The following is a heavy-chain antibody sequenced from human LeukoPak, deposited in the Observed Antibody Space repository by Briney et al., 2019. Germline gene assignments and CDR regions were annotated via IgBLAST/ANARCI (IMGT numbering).Heavy chain of an antibody. CDR1: GFTFSNYW. CDR3: ATAGNYRFDY. J-gene: IGHJ4*02. D-gene: IGHD5-24*01. V-gene: IGHV3-74*01. Sequence: GGSLRLSCAASGFTFSNYWMPWVRQAPGKGLVWVSRINADGSTINYADSVKGRFTISRDNAKNTLYLQVNSLTAEDTALYYCATAGNYRFDYWGQGILVTVSS. CDR2: INADGSTI.